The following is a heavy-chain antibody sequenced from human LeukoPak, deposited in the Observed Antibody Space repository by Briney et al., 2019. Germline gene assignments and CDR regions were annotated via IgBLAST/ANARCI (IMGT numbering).Heavy chain of an antibody. Sequence: PGRSLRLSCAASGFTFSSYGMHWVRQAPGKGLEWVAVISYDGSNKYYADSVKGRFTISRDNSKNTLYLQLNSLRAEDTAIYYCASGRYSSMGYYYFGTDVWGQGSPVTVSS. CDR2: ISYDGSNK. CDR1: GFTFSSYG. CDR3: ASGRYSSMGYYYFGTDV. J-gene: IGHJ6*02. V-gene: IGHV3-30*03. D-gene: IGHD1-26*01.